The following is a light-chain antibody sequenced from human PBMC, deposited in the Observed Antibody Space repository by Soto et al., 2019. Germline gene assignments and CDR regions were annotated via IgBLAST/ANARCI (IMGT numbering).Light chain of an antibody. V-gene: IGLV2-14*01. CDR1: SSDVGGYNY. Sequence: QSALTQPASVSGSPGQSITISCTGTSSDVGGYNYVSWYQQHPGKAPKLMIYDVSNRPSGVSNRFSGSKSGNTASLTISGLQAEDEADYYCSSYAGSSTLYVFGDGTKVTVL. J-gene: IGLJ1*01. CDR2: DVS. CDR3: SSYAGSSTLYV.